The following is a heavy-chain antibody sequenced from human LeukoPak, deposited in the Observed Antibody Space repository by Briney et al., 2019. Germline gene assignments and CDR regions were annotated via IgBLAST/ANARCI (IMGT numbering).Heavy chain of an antibody. V-gene: IGHV3-9*01. CDR1: GFTFDDYA. Sequence: GGSLRLSCTASGFTFDDYAMHWVRQAPGKGLEWVSGISWNGGVITYADSVKGRFTISRDNAKNSLYLQMNGLGVEDTALYFCAKTPFSTSPYYYFDYWGQGTLVTVSS. J-gene: IGHJ4*02. D-gene: IGHD2-2*01. CDR3: AKTPFSTSPYYYFDY. CDR2: ISWNGGVI.